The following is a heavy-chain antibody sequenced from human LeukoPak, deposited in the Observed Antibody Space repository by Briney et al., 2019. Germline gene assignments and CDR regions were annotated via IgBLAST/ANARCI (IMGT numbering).Heavy chain of an antibody. D-gene: IGHD3-22*01. CDR2: ISYDGSNK. Sequence: GGSLRLSCAASGFTFSSYGMHWVRQAPGKGLEWVAVISYDGSNKYYADSVKGRFSISRDNSKNTLYLQMNSLRAEATAVYYCAKSRTGYYEAPLDYWGQGTLVTVSS. J-gene: IGHJ4*02. V-gene: IGHV3-30*18. CDR1: GFTFSSYG. CDR3: AKSRTGYYEAPLDY.